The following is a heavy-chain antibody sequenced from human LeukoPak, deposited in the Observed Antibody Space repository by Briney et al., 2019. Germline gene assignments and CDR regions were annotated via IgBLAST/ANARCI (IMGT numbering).Heavy chain of an antibody. V-gene: IGHV1-18*01. D-gene: IGHD2-2*01. Sequence: ASVKVSCKASGYTFTTYGISWVRQAPGQGLEWVGWISPYNGNTNYAQKLQGRVTMTTDTSTSTAYMQLRSLRSDDTAVYYCARDRNIVVVPAALYYYYGMDVWGQGTTVTVSS. CDR3: ARDRNIVVVPAALYYYYGMDV. CDR1: GYTFTTYG. CDR2: ISPYNGNT. J-gene: IGHJ6*02.